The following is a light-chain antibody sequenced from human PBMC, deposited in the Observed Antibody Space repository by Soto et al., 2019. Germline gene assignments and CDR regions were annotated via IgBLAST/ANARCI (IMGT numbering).Light chain of an antibody. Sequence: QSVLTQPPSASGTPGQRVTISCSGSSSNIGSNYVYWYQQLPGTAPKLLIYRNNQRPSGVPDRFSGSKSGTSASLAISGLRSEDEADXYCAAWDDSLSVVFGGGTKVTVL. CDR2: RNN. CDR3: AAWDDSLSVV. J-gene: IGLJ2*01. CDR1: SSNIGSNY. V-gene: IGLV1-47*01.